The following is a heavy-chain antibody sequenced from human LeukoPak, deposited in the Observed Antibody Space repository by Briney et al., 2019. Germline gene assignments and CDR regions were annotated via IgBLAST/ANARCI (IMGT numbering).Heavy chain of an antibody. CDR3: ARDLGGYSSRRNYYYYYMDV. CDR1: GGSISSYY. CDR2: IYYSGST. V-gene: IGHV4-59*01. D-gene: IGHD6-13*01. J-gene: IGHJ6*03. Sequence: SETLSLTCTVSGGSISSYYWSWIRQPPGKGLEWIGYIYYSGSTNYNPSLKSRVTISVDTSKNQFSLKLSSVTAADTAVYYCARDLGGYSSRRNYYYYYMDVWGKGTTVTVSS.